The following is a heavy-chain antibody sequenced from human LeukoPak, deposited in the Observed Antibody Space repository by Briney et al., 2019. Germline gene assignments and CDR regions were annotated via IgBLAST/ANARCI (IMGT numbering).Heavy chain of an antibody. V-gene: IGHV4-34*01. Sequence: PSETLSLTCAVYGGSFSGYYWSWIRQPPGKGLEWIGEINHSGSTNYNPSLKSRVTISVDTSKNQFSLKLSSVTAADTAVYYCAREVGVGATDFDYWGQGTLVTVSS. J-gene: IGHJ4*02. CDR1: GGSFSGYY. D-gene: IGHD1-26*01. CDR2: INHSGST. CDR3: AREVGVGATDFDY.